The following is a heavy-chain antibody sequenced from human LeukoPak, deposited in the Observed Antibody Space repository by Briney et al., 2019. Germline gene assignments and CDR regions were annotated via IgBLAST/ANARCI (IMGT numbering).Heavy chain of an antibody. CDR2: IYTSGST. CDR1: GGSISSYY. CDR3: ARGDYDSSGYYYDSEAFDI. V-gene: IGHV4-4*07. D-gene: IGHD3-22*01. Sequence: SETLSLTCTVSGGSISSYYWSWIRQPAGKGLEWIGRIYTSGSTNYNPSLKSRVTISVDTSKKEFSLKLSSVTAADTAVYYCARGDYDSSGYYYDSEAFDIWGQGTMVTVSS. J-gene: IGHJ3*02.